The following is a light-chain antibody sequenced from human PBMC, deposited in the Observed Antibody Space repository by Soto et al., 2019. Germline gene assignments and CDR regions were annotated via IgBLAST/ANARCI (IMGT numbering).Light chain of an antibody. V-gene: IGKV3-11*01. CDR2: ESS. J-gene: IGKJ1*01. CDR3: QQYNTYWT. Sequence: EIVLTQSPATLSLSPGERATLSCRASQNVANYLDWYQQKPGQAPRLLIYESSNRATGIAARFSGSGSGTDFTLTISSLEPEDFATYYCQQYNTYWTFGQGTKVDIK. CDR1: QNVANY.